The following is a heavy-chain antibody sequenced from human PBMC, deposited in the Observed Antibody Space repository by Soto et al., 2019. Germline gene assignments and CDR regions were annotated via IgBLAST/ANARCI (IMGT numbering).Heavy chain of an antibody. J-gene: IGHJ6*01. CDR3: VRDSPTCYYS. Sequence: SSGKVSCRGSVDTFSSDTISWVRQAPGQGLEWMGRIIPIIGIANYAQKFQGIVTTTADKSTSTAYTELSSLRFEETAVHYCVRDSPTCYYS. CDR1: VDTFSSDT. CDR2: IIPIIGIA. V-gene: IGHV1-69*02. D-gene: IGHD3-3*01.